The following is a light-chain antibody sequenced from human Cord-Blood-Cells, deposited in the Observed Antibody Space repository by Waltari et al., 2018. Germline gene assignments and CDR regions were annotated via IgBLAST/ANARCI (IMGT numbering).Light chain of an antibody. CDR1: TSDVGSYNL. Sequence: QSALTQPASVSGSPGPSITISCPGTTSDVGSYNLVSWSQQHPGKAPKLMIYEGSKRPSGVSNRFSGSKSGNTASLTISGLQAEDEADYYCCSYAGSSTWVFGGGTKLTVL. CDR2: EGS. J-gene: IGLJ3*02. V-gene: IGLV2-23*01. CDR3: CSYAGSSTWV.